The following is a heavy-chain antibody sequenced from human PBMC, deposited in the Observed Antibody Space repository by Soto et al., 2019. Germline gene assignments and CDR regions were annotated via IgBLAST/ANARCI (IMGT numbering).Heavy chain of an antibody. D-gene: IGHD3-3*01. Sequence: GASVKVSCKASGYTFTSYGISWVRQAPGQGLEWMGWISAYNGNTNYAQKLQGRVTMTTDTSTSTAYMELRSLRSDDTAVYYCARVPRRFGQNWFDPWGQGTLVTVSS. V-gene: IGHV1-18*01. J-gene: IGHJ5*02. CDR2: ISAYNGNT. CDR3: ARVPRRFGQNWFDP. CDR1: GYTFTSYG.